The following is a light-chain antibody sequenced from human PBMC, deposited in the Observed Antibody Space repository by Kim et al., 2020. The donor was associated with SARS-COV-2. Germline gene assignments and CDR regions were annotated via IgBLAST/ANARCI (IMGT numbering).Light chain of an antibody. CDR1: QSVSSY. Sequence: SPGERATLHCRASQSVSSYLAWYQKKPGQAPRLRIYDASNRGTGIPARFSGSGSGTDFTLTISSLEPEDFAVYYCQQRSNWPPWTCGQGTKVEIK. V-gene: IGKV3-11*01. CDR2: DAS. CDR3: QQRSNWPPWT. J-gene: IGKJ1*01.